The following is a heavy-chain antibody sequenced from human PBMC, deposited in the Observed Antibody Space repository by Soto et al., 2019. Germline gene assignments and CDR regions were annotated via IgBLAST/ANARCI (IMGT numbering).Heavy chain of an antibody. CDR1: GFIVSSNY. CDR2: IYTSGST. Sequence: EVQLVESGGGLVQPGGSLRLSCAASGFIVSSNYMSWVRQAPGKGLEWVSVIYTSGSTYYADSVKGRFTISSDNSKNIVYLQMNSLRAEDTAVYYCARGDGALDVWGQGTLVTVS. J-gene: IGHJ3*01. D-gene: IGHD3-10*01. V-gene: IGHV3-66*01. CDR3: ARGDGALDV.